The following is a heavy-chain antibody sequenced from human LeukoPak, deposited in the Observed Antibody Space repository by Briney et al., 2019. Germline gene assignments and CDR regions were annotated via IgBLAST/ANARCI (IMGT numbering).Heavy chain of an antibody. CDR1: GGSISSSSYY. J-gene: IGHJ4*02. CDR3: ARAPPMVRGVKPFDY. Sequence: PSETLSLTCTVSGGSISSSSYYWDWIRQPPGKGLEWIGSIYYSGSTYYNPSLKSRVTISVDTSKNQFSLKLSSVTAADTAVYYCARAPPMVRGVKPFDYWGQGTLVTVSS. V-gene: IGHV4-39*07. D-gene: IGHD3-10*01. CDR2: IYYSGST.